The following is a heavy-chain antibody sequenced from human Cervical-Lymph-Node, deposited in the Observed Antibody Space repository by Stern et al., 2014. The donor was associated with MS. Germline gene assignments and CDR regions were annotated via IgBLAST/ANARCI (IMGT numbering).Heavy chain of an antibody. D-gene: IGHD3-3*01. CDR1: GGTFSSYA. CDR3: ARGPDYYYYYYGMDV. CDR2: IIPIFGTA. V-gene: IGHV1-69*01. J-gene: IGHJ6*02. Sequence: DQLVESGAEVKKPGSSVKVSCKASGGTFSSYAISWVRQAPGQGLEWMGGIIPIFGTANYAQKFQGRVTITADESTRTASMELSSLRSEDTAVYYCARGPDYYYYYYGMDVWGQGTTVTVSS.